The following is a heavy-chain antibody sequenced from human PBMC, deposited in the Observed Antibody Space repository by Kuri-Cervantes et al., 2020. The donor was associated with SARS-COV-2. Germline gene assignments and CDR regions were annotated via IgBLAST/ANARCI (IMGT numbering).Heavy chain of an antibody. CDR3: AKMYAISYYYYYMDV. J-gene: IGHJ6*03. CDR2: ISGGGGST. Sequence: GESLKISCAASGFTFSSYSMNWVRQAPGKGLEWVSAISGGGGSTYYADSVKGRFTISRDNSKNTLYLQMNSLRAEDTAVYYCAKMYAISYYYYYMDVWGKGTTVTVSS. V-gene: IGHV3-23*01. CDR1: GFTFSSYS. D-gene: IGHD2-8*01.